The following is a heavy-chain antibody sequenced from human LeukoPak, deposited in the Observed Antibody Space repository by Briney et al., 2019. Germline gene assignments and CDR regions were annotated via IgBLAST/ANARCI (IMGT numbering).Heavy chain of an antibody. CDR3: VRDSSWFDN. CDR1: GFTFGSYS. J-gene: IGHJ4*02. D-gene: IGHD6-13*01. Sequence: GGSLRLSCAASGFTFGSYSMNWVRQAPGKGLEWVSSISTSSGYIYYADSVKGRFTISRDNAKNSLYLQMNSLRVEDTAVYYCVRDSSWFDNWGQGTLVTVSS. V-gene: IGHV3-21*01. CDR2: ISTSSGYI.